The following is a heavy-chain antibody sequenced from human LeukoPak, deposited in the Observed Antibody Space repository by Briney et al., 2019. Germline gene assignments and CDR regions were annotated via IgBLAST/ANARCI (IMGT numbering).Heavy chain of an antibody. D-gene: IGHD2-2*01. CDR2: ISVSGDST. Sequence: PGGSLRLSCAASGFTFSIYAMSWVRQAPGKGLEWVSPISVSGDSTYYADSVKGRFTISRDNSKNTLYLQMNSLRAEDTAVYYCAKGSCSRTNCPFDSWGQGTLVTVSS. V-gene: IGHV3-23*01. CDR3: AKGSCSRTNCPFDS. J-gene: IGHJ5*01. CDR1: GFTFSIYA.